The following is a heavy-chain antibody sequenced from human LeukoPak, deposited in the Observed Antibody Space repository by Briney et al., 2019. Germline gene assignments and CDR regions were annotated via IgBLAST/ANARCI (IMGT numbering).Heavy chain of an antibody. CDR2: IYFGGTT. V-gene: IGHV3-53*01. D-gene: IGHD5/OR15-5a*01. CDR3: ARGDGVYVY. CDR1: GFTLSSSA. J-gene: IGHJ4*02. Sequence: GGSLRLSCAASGFTLSSSAMNWVRQAPGQGLEWVSVIYFGGTTYYADSVKGRFTISRDNSKNTVYLQMNSLRVEDTAVYYCARGDGVYVYWGQGTLVTVSS.